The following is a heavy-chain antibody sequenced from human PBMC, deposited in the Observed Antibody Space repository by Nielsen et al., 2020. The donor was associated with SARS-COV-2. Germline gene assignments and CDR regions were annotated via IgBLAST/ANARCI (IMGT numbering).Heavy chain of an antibody. CDR1: GYSFTSYW. Sequence: GGFLRLSCKGSGYSFTSYWIGWVRQMPGKGLEWMGIIYPGDSDTRYSPSFQGQVTISADKSIRTAYLQWSSLKASDTAMYYCARRGDGYNYLFDYWGQGTLVTVSS. D-gene: IGHD5-24*01. CDR3: ARRGDGYNYLFDY. CDR2: IYPGDSDT. V-gene: IGHV5-51*01. J-gene: IGHJ4*02.